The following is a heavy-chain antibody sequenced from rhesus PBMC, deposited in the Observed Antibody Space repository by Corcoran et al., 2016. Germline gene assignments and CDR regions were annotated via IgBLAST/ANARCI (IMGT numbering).Heavy chain of an antibody. CDR3: ARREVTTGVGDY. J-gene: IGHJ4*01. D-gene: IGHD4-23*01. V-gene: IGHV4-165*01. Sequence: QVQLQESGPELVKPSETLSLTCAVSGGSISSNYWSWIRQPPGKGREWIGYIGGSRGSPNYNPALKSRVTMSTDPSKNQFSLKLSSVPAADTAVYYCARREVTTGVGDYWGQGVLVTVSS. CDR2: IGGSRGSP. CDR1: GGSISSNY.